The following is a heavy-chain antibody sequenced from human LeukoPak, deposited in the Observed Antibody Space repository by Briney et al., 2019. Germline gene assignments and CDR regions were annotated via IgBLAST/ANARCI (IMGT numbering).Heavy chain of an antibody. Sequence: ASVKVSCKASGYTFTGSYMHWVRQAPGQGREWGGWINPNSGGTNYAQKFQGRVTMTRDTSISTAYMELSRLRSDDTAVYYCARVVTGTFGELLTLDYWGQGTLVTVSS. D-gene: IGHD3-10*01. CDR1: GYTFTGSY. CDR3: ARVVTGTFGELLTLDY. CDR2: INPNSGGT. J-gene: IGHJ4*02. V-gene: IGHV1-2*02.